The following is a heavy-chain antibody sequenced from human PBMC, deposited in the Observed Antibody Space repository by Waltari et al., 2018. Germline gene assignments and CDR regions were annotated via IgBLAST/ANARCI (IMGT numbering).Heavy chain of an antibody. Sequence: QVQLVQSGAEVKKPGASVKVSCKASGYTFTGYYMHWVRQAPGQGLEWMGWINPNSGGTNYAQKFQGRVTMTRDTSISTAYMELSRLRSDDTAVYYCARIDEYCSSTSCYYYGMDVWGQGTTVTVSS. CDR2: INPNSGGT. CDR1: GYTFTGYY. V-gene: IGHV1-2*02. D-gene: IGHD2-2*01. J-gene: IGHJ6*02. CDR3: ARIDEYCSSTSCYYYGMDV.